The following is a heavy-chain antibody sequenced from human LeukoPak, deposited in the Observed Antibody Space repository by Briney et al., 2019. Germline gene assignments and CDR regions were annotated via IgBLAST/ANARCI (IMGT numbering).Heavy chain of an antibody. CDR3: ARFDGYNFAFDI. CDR2: IYYSGST. J-gene: IGHJ3*02. CDR1: GGSISSSSYY. Sequence: PSETLSLTSTVSGGSISSSSYYWGWIRQPPGKGLEWIGSIYYSGSTYYNPSLKSRVTISVDTSKNQFSLKLSSVTAADTAVYYCARFDGYNFAFDIWGQGTMVTVSS. D-gene: IGHD5-24*01. V-gene: IGHV4-39*01.